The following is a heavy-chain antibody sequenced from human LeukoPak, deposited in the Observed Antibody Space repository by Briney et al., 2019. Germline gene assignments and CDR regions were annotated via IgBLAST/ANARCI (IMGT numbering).Heavy chain of an antibody. V-gene: IGHV1-69*05. Sequence: SVKVSCKASGGTFSSYAISWVRQAPGQGLEWMGGIIPIFGTANYAQKFQGRVTITTDESTSTAYMELSSLRSEDTVVYYCARDQLVDIVATVGYYFDYWGQGTLVTVSS. D-gene: IGHD5-12*01. J-gene: IGHJ4*02. CDR3: ARDQLVDIVATVGYYFDY. CDR2: IIPIFGTA. CDR1: GGTFSSYA.